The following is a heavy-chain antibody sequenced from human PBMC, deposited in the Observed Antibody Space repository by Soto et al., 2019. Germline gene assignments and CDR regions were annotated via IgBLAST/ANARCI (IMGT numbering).Heavy chain of an antibody. CDR2: ISAYNGNT. CDR1: GYTFTSYG. Sequence: ASVKVSCKASGYTFTSYGISWVQQAPGQGLEWMGWISAYNGNTNYAQKLQGRVTMTTDTSTSTAYMELRSLRSDDTAVYYCARDGQQLVFSLTPFDPWGQGTLVTVSP. CDR3: ARDGQQLVFSLTPFDP. V-gene: IGHV1-18*01. D-gene: IGHD6-13*01. J-gene: IGHJ5*02.